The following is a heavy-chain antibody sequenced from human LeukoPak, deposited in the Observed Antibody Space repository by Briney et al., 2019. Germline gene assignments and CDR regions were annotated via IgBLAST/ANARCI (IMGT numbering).Heavy chain of an antibody. CDR2: IRYDGSNK. CDR3: AKERYGSAPDY. Sequence: LGGSLRLSCAASGFTFSSYGMHWVRQAPGKGLEWVAFIRYDGSNKYYADSVKGRFTISRDNSKNTLYLQMNSLRAEDTAVYYCAKERYGSAPDYWGQGTLVTVSS. D-gene: IGHD3-10*01. CDR1: GFTFSSYG. J-gene: IGHJ4*02. V-gene: IGHV3-30*02.